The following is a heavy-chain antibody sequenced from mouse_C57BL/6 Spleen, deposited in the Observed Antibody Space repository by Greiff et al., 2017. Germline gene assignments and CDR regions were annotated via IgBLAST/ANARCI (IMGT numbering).Heavy chain of an antibody. CDR3: ARGGLRGYYFDY. V-gene: IGHV1-64*01. J-gene: IGHJ2*01. Sequence: QVQLQQPGAELVKPGASVKLSCKASGYTFTSYWMHWVKQRPGQGLEWIGMIHPNSGSTNYNEKFKSKATLTVDKSSNTAYMQLSSLTSEDSAVYYCARGGLRGYYFDYWGQGTTLTVSS. CDR2: IHPNSGST. D-gene: IGHD2-4*01. CDR1: GYTFTSYW.